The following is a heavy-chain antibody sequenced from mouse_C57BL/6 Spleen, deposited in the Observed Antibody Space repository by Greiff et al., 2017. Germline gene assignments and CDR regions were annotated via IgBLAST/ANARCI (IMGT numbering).Heavy chain of an antibody. CDR1: GYTFTSYW. CDR2: IDPSDSYT. V-gene: IGHV1-69*01. Sequence: QVQLQQPGAELVMPGASVKLSCKASGYTFTSYWMHWVQQRPGQGLEWIGEIDPSDSYTNYNQKFKGKSTMTVDKSSSTAYMQLSSLTSEDSAVYYCARRLTGKFYAMDYWGQGTSVTVSS. CDR3: ARRLTGKFYAMDY. J-gene: IGHJ4*01. D-gene: IGHD4-1*01.